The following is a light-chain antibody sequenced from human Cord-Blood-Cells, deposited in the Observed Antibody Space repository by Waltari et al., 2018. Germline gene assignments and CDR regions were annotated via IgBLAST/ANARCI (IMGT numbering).Light chain of an antibody. V-gene: IGLV2-14*01. CDR3: SSYTSSSTYV. Sequence: QSALTQPASVSGSPGQSITISCPGTSSDVGGYNSVSWYQQHPGKAPKPMIHDVSNRPSGVSNRFSGSKSGNTASLTISGLQAEDEADYYCSSYTSSSTYVFGTGTKVTVL. J-gene: IGLJ1*01. CDR2: DVS. CDR1: SSDVGGYNS.